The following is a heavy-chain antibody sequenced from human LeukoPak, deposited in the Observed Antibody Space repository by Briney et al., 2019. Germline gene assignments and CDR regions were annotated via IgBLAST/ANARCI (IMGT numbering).Heavy chain of an antibody. D-gene: IGHD2/OR15-2a*01. J-gene: IGHJ4*02. CDR2: INSDGGST. CDR1: GFTFNRYW. Sequence: PGGSLRLSCAASGFTFNRYWMHWVRQVPGKGLVWVSRINSDGGSTTYADSVKGRLTISRDNARNTLYLQMNSLRAEDTAVYYCARGRGTIYMFDYWGQGTLVTVSS. V-gene: IGHV3-74*01. CDR3: ARGRGTIYMFDY.